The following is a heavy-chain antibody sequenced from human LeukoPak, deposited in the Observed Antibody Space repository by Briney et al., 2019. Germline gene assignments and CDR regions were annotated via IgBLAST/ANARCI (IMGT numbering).Heavy chain of an antibody. D-gene: IGHD5-18*01. CDR1: GGSFSGYY. CDR2: IYYSGST. V-gene: IGHV4-59*08. Sequence: PSETLSLTCAVYGGSFSGYYWSWIRQPPGKGLEWIGYIYYSGSTNYNPSLKSRVTISVDTSKNQFSLKLSSVTAADTAVYYCARQGYSYGRYYFDYWGQGTLVTVSS. J-gene: IGHJ4*02. CDR3: ARQGYSYGRYYFDY.